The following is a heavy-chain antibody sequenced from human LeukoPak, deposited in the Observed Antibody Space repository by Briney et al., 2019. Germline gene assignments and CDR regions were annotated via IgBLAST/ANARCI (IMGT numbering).Heavy chain of an antibody. CDR2: INPSGGNT. D-gene: IGHD6-13*01. CDR3: ARDDSSSWYNPEY. V-gene: IGHV1-46*01. CDR1: RYTFTRYY. J-gene: IGHJ4*02. Sequence: GASVKVSCKAFRYTFTRYYMHWVRQAPGQGLEWMRIINPSGGNTSYAQKFLDRVTMTRDTSTSTVYMELSSLRSDDTAVYYCARDDSSSWYNPEYWGQGTLVTVSS.